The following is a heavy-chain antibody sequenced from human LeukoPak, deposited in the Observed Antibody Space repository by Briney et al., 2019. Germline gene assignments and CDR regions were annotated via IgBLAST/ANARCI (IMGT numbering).Heavy chain of an antibody. J-gene: IGHJ4*02. CDR1: GFTFSSYA. V-gene: IGHV3-23*01. CDR2: ISDVFGT. CDR3: ARGNSGHCTGATCYALDY. Sequence: GGSLRLSCAASGFTFSSYAMSFLRRAPGKGLEWVSAISDVFGTYHADSVKGRFTISRDNSRNTLYLQMTSLRDEDTDVYYCARGNSGHCTGATCYALDYWGQGTLVTVSS. D-gene: IGHD2-2*01.